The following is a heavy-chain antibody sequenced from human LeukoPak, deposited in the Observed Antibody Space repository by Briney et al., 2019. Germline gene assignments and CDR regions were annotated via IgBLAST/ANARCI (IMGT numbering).Heavy chain of an antibody. CDR3: AKDNQSGYYFNYYYYMDV. D-gene: IGHD3-22*01. CDR1: GFTFSSYA. CDR2: ISGSGGST. Sequence: GGSLRLSCAASGFTFSSYAMSWVRQAPGKGLEWVSAISGSGGSTYYADSVKGRLTISRDNSKNTLYLQMNSLRAEDTAVYYCAKDNQSGYYFNYYYYMDVWGKGTTVTISS. V-gene: IGHV3-23*01. J-gene: IGHJ6*03.